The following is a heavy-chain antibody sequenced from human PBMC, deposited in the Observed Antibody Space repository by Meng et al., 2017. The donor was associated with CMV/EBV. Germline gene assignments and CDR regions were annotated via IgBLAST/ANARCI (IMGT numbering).Heavy chain of an antibody. Sequence: GESLKISCAASGFTVSSNYMSWVRQMPGKGLEWMGIIYPGDSDTRYSPSFQGQVTISADKSISTAYLQWSSLKASDTAMYYCARRMGSTSSSYWFDPWGQGTLVTVSS. CDR1: GFTVSSNY. D-gene: IGHD2-2*01. CDR2: IYPGDSDT. V-gene: IGHV5-51*01. CDR3: ARRMGSTSSSYWFDP. J-gene: IGHJ5*02.